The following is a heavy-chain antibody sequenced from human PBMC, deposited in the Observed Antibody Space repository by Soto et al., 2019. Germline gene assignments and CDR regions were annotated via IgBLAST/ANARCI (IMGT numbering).Heavy chain of an antibody. V-gene: IGHV5-51*01. CDR2: MYPGYSDT. Sequence: PGESLKLSCTGSGCGFSRYLIGLVRQMPGKGLELMGIMYPGYSDTRYSPSFQGQVTISADKSISTAYLQWSRLKASDTAMYYCASPRTYYYGPGEYYYYGMDVWGQGTTVTVSS. D-gene: IGHD3-10*01. CDR1: GCGFSRYL. J-gene: IGHJ6*02. CDR3: ASPRTYYYGPGEYYYYGMDV.